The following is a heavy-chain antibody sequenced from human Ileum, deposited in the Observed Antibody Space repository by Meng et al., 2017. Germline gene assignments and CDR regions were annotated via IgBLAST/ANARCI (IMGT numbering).Heavy chain of an antibody. CDR1: GFTVSSNY. Sequence: GESLKISCAASGFTVSSNYMGWVRQAPGKGLEWVSVIYSGGSTYYADSVKGRFTISRDNSRNTWYLQMNSLRADDTAVYYCVREQYESRGHWGQGTLVTVSS. D-gene: IGHD3-22*01. CDR3: VREQYESRGH. CDR2: IYSGGST. V-gene: IGHV3-53*01. J-gene: IGHJ4*02.